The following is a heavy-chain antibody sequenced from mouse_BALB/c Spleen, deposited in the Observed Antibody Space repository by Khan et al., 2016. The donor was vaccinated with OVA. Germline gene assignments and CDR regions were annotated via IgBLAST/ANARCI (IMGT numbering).Heavy chain of an antibody. J-gene: IGHJ3*01. Sequence: EVELVEAGGGLVKPGGSLKLSCAASGFTFSDYYMYWVRQTPEKRLEWVATISDGGRYTYYPDSVKGRFTISRDDAKTNLYLQMSSLKSEETAMYYCGRGYYGDPFAYWGQGTLVTVSA. CDR3: GRGYYGDPFAY. CDR2: ISDGGRYT. CDR1: GFTFSDYY. V-gene: IGHV5-4*02. D-gene: IGHD2-13*01.